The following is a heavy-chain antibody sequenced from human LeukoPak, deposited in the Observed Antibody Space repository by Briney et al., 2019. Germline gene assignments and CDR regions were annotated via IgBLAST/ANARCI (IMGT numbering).Heavy chain of an antibody. Sequence: TGGSLRLSCAASGFTFNDYAMHWVRQVPGKGLEWVSAISGSGGTAYYADSVKGRFTISRDNSKNTLYLQMNSLRAEDTAVYYCAKKGYYDGSGYYMYYFDHWGQGTLVTVSS. D-gene: IGHD3-22*01. CDR1: GFTFNDYA. CDR2: ISGSGGTA. V-gene: IGHV3-23*01. CDR3: AKKGYYDGSGYYMYYFDH. J-gene: IGHJ4*02.